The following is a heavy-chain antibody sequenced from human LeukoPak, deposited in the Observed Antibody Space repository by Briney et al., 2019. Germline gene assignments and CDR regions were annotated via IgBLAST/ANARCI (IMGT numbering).Heavy chain of an antibody. Sequence: SETLSLTCAVYGGSFSGYYWSWIRQPPGKGLEWIGEINHSGSTNYNPSLKSRVTISVDTSKNQFSLKLSSVAAADTAVYYCARVRPGQPLYWGQGTLVTVSS. J-gene: IGHJ4*02. CDR1: GGSFSGYY. CDR3: ARVRPGQPLY. V-gene: IGHV4-34*01. CDR2: INHSGST.